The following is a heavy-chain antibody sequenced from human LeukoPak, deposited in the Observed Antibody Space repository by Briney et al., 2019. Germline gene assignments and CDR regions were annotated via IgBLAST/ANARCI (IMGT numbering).Heavy chain of an antibody. D-gene: IGHD3-22*01. J-gene: IGHJ3*02. CDR3: ASSGYYEGAFDI. CDR2: IYYSGST. Sequence: SETLSLTCTVSGGSISSYYWSWIRQPPGKGLEWIGYIYYSGSTNYNPSLKSRVTISVGTSKNQFSLKLSSVTAADTAVYYCASSGYYEGAFDIWGQGTMVTVSS. V-gene: IGHV4-59*01. CDR1: GGSISSYY.